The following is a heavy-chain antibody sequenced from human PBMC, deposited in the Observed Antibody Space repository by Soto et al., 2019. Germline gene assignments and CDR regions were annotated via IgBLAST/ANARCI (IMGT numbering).Heavy chain of an antibody. D-gene: IGHD4-17*01. CDR1: GGAISSGYW. CDR2: IYHSGGT. CDR3: ARVSRDPDYFDP. Sequence: SETLSLTCAVSGGAISSGYWWSWVRQPPGKGLEWIGEIYHSGGTNYSPSLKSRLTMSVDKSKKQLSLKLSSVTAADTAVYYCARVSRDPDYFDPWGQGTLVTVSS. V-gene: IGHV4-4*02. J-gene: IGHJ5*02.